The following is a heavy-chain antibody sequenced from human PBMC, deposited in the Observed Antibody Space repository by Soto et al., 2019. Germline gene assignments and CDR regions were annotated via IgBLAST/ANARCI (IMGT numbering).Heavy chain of an antibody. V-gene: IGHV1-3*04. D-gene: IGHD3-16*01. CDR1: GDTFTTYA. Sequence: ASVKVSCKTSGDTFTTYAIHWVRQAPGQRLEWLGWISIGNGYTKYSAKFQDRVTITWDTSATTAYIQLSSLISEDTAVYYCARFRSLGYDFFDYWGQGTLVTVSS. J-gene: IGHJ4*02. CDR3: ARFRSLGYDFFDY. CDR2: ISIGNGYT.